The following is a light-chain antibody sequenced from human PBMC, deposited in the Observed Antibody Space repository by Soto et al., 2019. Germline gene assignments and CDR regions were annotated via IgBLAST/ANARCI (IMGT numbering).Light chain of an antibody. CDR3: QQYNNWPGT. CDR1: QSVSSN. CDR2: GAS. V-gene: IGKV3-15*01. J-gene: IGKJ1*01. Sequence: EIVMTQSPATLSVSPGERATLSCRASQSVSSNLAWYQQEPGQAPRLLIYGASTRATGCPVRFSGSGSGTEFTLSISSLQSEDFAVYYCQQYNNWPGTFGQGTKVDIK.